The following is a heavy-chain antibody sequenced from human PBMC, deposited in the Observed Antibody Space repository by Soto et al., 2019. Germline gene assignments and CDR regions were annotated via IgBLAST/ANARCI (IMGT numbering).Heavy chain of an antibody. CDR2: ISGDGGST. J-gene: IGHJ5*02. V-gene: IGHV3-43*02. CDR1: GFTFDDYA. Sequence: GGSLRLSCAASGFTFDDYAMHWVRQAPGKGLEWVSLISGDGGSTYYADSVKGRFTISRDNSKNSLYLQMNSLRTEDTALYYCAKEKVWYSSSSGWFDPWGQGTLVTVSS. D-gene: IGHD6-6*01. CDR3: AKEKVWYSSSSGWFDP.